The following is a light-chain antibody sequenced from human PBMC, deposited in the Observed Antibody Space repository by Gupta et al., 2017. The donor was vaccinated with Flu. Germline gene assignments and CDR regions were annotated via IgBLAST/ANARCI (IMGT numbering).Light chain of an antibody. V-gene: IGKV3-11*01. J-gene: IGKJ1*01. CDR3: QQRSNWWT. Sequence: PGERATLSCRASQSVSTYLAWYQQKPGQAPRLLIYDASNRATGIPARFSGSGSGTDFTLTISSLEPEDFAVYYCQQRSNWWTFGQGTKVEIK. CDR1: QSVSTY. CDR2: DAS.